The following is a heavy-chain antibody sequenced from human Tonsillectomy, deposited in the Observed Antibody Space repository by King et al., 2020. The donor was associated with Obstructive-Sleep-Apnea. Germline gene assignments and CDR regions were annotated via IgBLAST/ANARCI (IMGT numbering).Heavy chain of an antibody. Sequence: QLQESGPGLVKPSQTLSLTCTVSGGSISSGDYYWSWIRQPPGKGLEWIGYIYDSGSTYYNPSLKSRVIISVDTSKNQFSLELSSVTAADTAVYYCASERVDYRVYYFDYWLQGTLVTVSS. V-gene: IGHV4-30-4*01. CDR2: IYDSGST. D-gene: IGHD4-17*01. J-gene: IGHJ4*02. CDR3: ASERVDYRVYYFDY. CDR1: GGSISSGDYY.